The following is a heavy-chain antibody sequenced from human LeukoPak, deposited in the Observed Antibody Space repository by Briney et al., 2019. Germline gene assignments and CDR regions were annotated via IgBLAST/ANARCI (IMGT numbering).Heavy chain of an antibody. CDR3: ARGPRIAARPRYYYYMDV. CDR2: MNPNSGNT. Sequence: ASVKVSCKASGYTFTSYDINWVRQATGQGLEWMGWMNPNSGNTGYAQKFQGRVTMTRNTSISTAYMELGSLRSEDTAVYYCARGPRIAARPRYYYYMDVWGKGTTVTVSS. D-gene: IGHD6-6*01. J-gene: IGHJ6*03. V-gene: IGHV1-8*01. CDR1: GYTFTSYD.